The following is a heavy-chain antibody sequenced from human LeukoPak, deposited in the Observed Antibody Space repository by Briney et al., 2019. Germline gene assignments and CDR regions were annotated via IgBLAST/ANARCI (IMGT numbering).Heavy chain of an antibody. CDR1: GFTFGSFA. CDR2: ISGSGYYT. Sequence: PGGSLRLSCEASGFTFGSFAMSWVRQAPGKGLEWVSGISGSGYYTYYADSVKGRFTISRDNSKSTLYIEMNSLRAEDTALYFCAKDGSWGDYQFYFYMDVWGKGTTVTVSS. J-gene: IGHJ6*03. D-gene: IGHD3-16*01. V-gene: IGHV3-23*01. CDR3: AKDGSWGDYQFYFYMDV.